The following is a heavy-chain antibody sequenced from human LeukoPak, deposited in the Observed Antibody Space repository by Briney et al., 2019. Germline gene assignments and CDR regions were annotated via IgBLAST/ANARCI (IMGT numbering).Heavy chain of an antibody. CDR3: TTDWGSGKYRADAFDV. V-gene: IGHV3-15*01. Sequence: SGGSLRLSCVASGFPFRDAWMSWVRQAPGKGLEWVGRMKKIGDGGTREYAASVESRFTISRDDSKNTLYLQMNSLKTEDTALYHCTTDWGSGKYRADAFDVWGQGTMVTVSS. J-gene: IGHJ3*01. CDR1: GFPFRDAW. D-gene: IGHD3-16*01. CDR2: MKKIGDGGTR.